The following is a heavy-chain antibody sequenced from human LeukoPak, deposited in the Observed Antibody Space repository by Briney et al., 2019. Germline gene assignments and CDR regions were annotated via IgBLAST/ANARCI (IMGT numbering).Heavy chain of an antibody. D-gene: IGHD3-3*01. V-gene: IGHV4-59*01. J-gene: IGHJ4*02. CDR2: IYYSGST. CDR3: ASRSSIWSGYQDTLYYFDS. CDR1: GCSISSYY. Sequence: PAETLSLTCTVSGCSISSYYWSWIRQPPGKRLEWIGHIYYSGSTTYNPALKSRVTISVDTSKNQFSLKLSSVTAADTAVYYCASRSSIWSGYQDTLYYFDSWGQGTLVTVSS.